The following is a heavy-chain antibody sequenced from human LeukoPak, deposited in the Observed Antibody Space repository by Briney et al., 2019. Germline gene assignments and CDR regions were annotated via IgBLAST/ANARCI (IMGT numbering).Heavy chain of an antibody. Sequence: GGSLRLSCAASGFTFSSYAMHWVRQAPGKGLEYVSAISSNGGSIYYANSVKGRFTISRDNSKNTLYLQMGSLRAEDMAVYYCARAMTGSYGDLGYWGQGTLVTV. CDR1: GFTFSSYA. J-gene: IGHJ4*02. CDR2: ISSNGGSI. D-gene: IGHD5-18*01. V-gene: IGHV3-64*01. CDR3: ARAMTGSYGDLGY.